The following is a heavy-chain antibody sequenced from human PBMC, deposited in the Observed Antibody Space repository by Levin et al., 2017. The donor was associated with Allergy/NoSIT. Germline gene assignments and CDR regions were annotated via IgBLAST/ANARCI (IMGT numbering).Heavy chain of an antibody. CDR1: GGSFSGYY. Sequence: SQTLSLTCAVSGGSFSGYYWGWIRQPPEKGLEWIGEINHSGSINSNPSLKSRVTISVDTSKDQFSLKLGSVTVADTAVYYCARGHSTSGFDYWSQGTLVSVSS. J-gene: IGHJ4*02. D-gene: IGHD4-11*01. V-gene: IGHV4-34*01. CDR3: ARGHSTSGFDY. CDR2: INHSGSI.